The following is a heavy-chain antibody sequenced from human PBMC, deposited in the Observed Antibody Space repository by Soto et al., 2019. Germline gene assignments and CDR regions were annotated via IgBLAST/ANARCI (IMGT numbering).Heavy chain of an antibody. D-gene: IGHD2-15*01. CDR1: GYSINSDFY. CDR3: AKGYNTAVRYFTY. V-gene: IGHV4-38-2*01. CDR2: VYHSGTT. J-gene: IGHJ4*02. Sequence: SETLSLTCAVSGYSINSDFYWGWIRQPPGKGLEWVGSVYHSGTTYYNPSLKSRLAISVDTSNNHFSLKLSSVTAADTAVYYCAKGYNTAVRYFTYWGQGTLVTVSS.